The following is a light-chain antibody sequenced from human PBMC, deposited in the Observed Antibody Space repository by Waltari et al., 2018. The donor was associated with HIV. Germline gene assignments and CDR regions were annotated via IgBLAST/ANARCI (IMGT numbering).Light chain of an antibody. Sequence: EIVLTQSPGTLSLSPGERATLSCRASQSVSISYLAWYQQKPGQAPRLLLYGASSRATGIPDRFSGSGSGTDFTLTISRLEPEDFAVYYCQQYGSSPPYTFGQGTKLDIK. CDR3: QQYGSSPPYT. V-gene: IGKV3-20*01. J-gene: IGKJ2*01. CDR2: GAS. CDR1: QSVSISY.